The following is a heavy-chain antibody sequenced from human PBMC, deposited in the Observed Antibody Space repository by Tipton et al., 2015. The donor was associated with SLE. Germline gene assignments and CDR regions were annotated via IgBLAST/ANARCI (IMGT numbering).Heavy chain of an antibody. Sequence: RSLRLSCAASGFNIDEHAVHWVRQVPGKGLEWVCGINWTGDILGYADSVKGRFTVSRDYAENSVYLQMNSLRREDTALYYCAKDRTYGSGSGMDVWGQGTTVTVSS. J-gene: IGHJ6*02. CDR3: AKDRTYGSGSGMDV. CDR2: INWTGDIL. CDR1: GFNIDEHA. V-gene: IGHV3-9*01. D-gene: IGHD3-10*01.